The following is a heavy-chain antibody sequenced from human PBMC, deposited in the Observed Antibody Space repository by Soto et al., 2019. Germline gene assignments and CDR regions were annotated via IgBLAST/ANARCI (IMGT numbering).Heavy chain of an antibody. CDR1: GDSVSSDITS. J-gene: IGHJ3*01. Sequence: QGQLQQSGPGLVKPSQTLSLTCAISGDSVSSDITSWNWIRQSPSRGLEWLGRTYYRSKWFHDYAVSVKSRIPISPDTSKNQLSLELNSMTPEDTAVYYCARGNALDVWGQGTVVTVSS. CDR2: TYYRSKWFH. D-gene: IGHD3-10*01. CDR3: ARGNALDV. V-gene: IGHV6-1*01.